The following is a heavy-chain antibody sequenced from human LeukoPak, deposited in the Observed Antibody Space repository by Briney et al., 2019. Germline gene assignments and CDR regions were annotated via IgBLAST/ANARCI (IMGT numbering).Heavy chain of an antibody. D-gene: IGHD1-26*01. Sequence: GGSLRLSCAASGFTFDDYAMHWVRQAPGKGPEWVSGISWNSGSIGYADSVKGRFTISRDNAKNSLYLQMNSLRAEDTALYYCAKSVGATPDAFDIWGQGTMVTVSS. CDR2: ISWNSGSI. CDR1: GFTFDDYA. CDR3: AKSVGATPDAFDI. J-gene: IGHJ3*02. V-gene: IGHV3-9*01.